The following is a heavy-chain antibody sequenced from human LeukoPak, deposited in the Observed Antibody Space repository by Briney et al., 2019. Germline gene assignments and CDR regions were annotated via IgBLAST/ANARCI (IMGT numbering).Heavy chain of an antibody. CDR2: ISGSGGST. V-gene: IGHV3-23*01. CDR1: GFTFSSYA. CDR3: AKAGGRGWSNWFDP. J-gene: IGHJ5*02. D-gene: IGHD6-19*01. Sequence: GGSLRLSCAASGFTFSSYAMSWVRQAPGKGLEWVSAISGSGGSTYYADSVRGRFTISRDNYKNTLYLQMNSLRVEDTAVYYCAKAGGRGWSNWFDPWGQGTQVTVSS.